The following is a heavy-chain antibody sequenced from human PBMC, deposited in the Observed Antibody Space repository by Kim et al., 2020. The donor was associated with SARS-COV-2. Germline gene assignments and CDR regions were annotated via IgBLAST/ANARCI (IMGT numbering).Heavy chain of an antibody. CDR1: GYTFTSYA. CDR2: INTNTGNP. Sequence: ASVKVSCKASGYTFTSYAMNWVRQAPGQGLEWMGWINTNTGNPTYAQGFTGRFVFSLDTSVSTAYLQISSLKAEDTAVYYCARDQERFGTYCGGDCDELSYFGLWGQGILVTVSS. J-gene: IGHJ1*01. V-gene: IGHV7-4-1*02. D-gene: IGHD2-21*02. CDR3: ARDQERFGTYCGGDCDELSYFGL.